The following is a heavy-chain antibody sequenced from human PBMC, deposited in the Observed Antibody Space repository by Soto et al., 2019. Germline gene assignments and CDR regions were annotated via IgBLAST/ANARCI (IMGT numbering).Heavy chain of an antibody. V-gene: IGHV4-30-4*01. CDR2: IHSSGSI. D-gene: IGHD3-22*01. CDR1: GGSISSDDYY. J-gene: IGHJ1*01. Sequence: KPSETLSLTCTVSGGSISSDDYYWSWIRQAPGRGLEWIGYIHSSGSIYYNPSLKSRATMSIDTAGNQFSLKVSSVTVADTAVYYCARGLDGLHDDTSGPFPRPGWGQGTLVTVSS. CDR3: ARGLDGLHDDTSGPFPRPG.